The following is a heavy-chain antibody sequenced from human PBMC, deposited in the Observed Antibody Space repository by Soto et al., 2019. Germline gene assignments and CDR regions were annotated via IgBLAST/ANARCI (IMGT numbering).Heavy chain of an antibody. Sequence: SETLSLTCTVSGDSISSADYYWSWIRQTPGKGLEWIGHIFYSGTTYYNPSLKSRLTISVDTSKNHFSLRLTSVTAADTAVYYCARDLWVEPELFYYGMDVWGQGTTVTVSS. CDR2: IFYSGTT. V-gene: IGHV4-30-4*01. CDR1: GDSISSADYY. CDR3: ARDLWVEPELFYYGMDV. J-gene: IGHJ6*02. D-gene: IGHD1-1*01.